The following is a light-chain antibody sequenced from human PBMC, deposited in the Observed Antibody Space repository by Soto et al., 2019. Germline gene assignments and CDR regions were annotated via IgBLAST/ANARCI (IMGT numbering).Light chain of an antibody. V-gene: IGKV3-20*01. CDR1: QSVSSSY. Sequence: EIVLTQSPGTLSLSPGERATLSCRASQSVSSSYLAWYKQKPGRAPRLFVYGACTRATGVRDRFSGGGSGSDFTLTISRLEHEDFAVYYCQQFCNSPITFGQGTRLEIK. CDR2: GAC. J-gene: IGKJ5*01. CDR3: QQFCNSPIT.